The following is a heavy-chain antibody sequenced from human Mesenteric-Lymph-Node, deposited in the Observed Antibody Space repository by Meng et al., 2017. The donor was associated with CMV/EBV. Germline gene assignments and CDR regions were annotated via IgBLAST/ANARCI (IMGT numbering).Heavy chain of an antibody. D-gene: IGHD1-26*01. V-gene: IGHV3-74*01. CDR1: GFTFSSYW. CDR3: AKDSGSYPKYYFDY. Sequence: GESLKISCAASGFTFSSYWMHWVRQAPGKGLVWVSHINSDGSSTNYADSVKGRFTISRDNAKNSLYLQMNSLRAEDMALYYCAKDSGSYPKYYFDYWGQGTLVTVSS. CDR2: INSDGSST. J-gene: IGHJ4*02.